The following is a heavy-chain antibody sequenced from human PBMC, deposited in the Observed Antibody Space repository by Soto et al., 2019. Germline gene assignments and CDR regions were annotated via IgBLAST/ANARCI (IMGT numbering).Heavy chain of an antibody. J-gene: IGHJ6*02. D-gene: IGHD1-26*01. V-gene: IGHV1-69*01. CDR1: GGDFKNFI. Sequence: VQLVQSGAEVRKPGSSVKVSCKASGGDFKNFIIAWVRQAPGHGLEWMGGVIPIFGTANFVQKFQDRVTITADEATSTTYMELRSLSSEATAVYFCARVGSCLSSCCLYYGMDVWGQGTTVIVSS. CDR3: ARVGSCLSSCCLYYGMDV. CDR2: VIPIFGTA.